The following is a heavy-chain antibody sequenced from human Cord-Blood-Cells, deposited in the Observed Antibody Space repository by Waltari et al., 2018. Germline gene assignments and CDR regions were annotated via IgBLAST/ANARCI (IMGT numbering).Heavy chain of an antibody. J-gene: IGHJ5*02. CDR1: GFTVSSNY. D-gene: IGHD6-13*01. V-gene: IGHV3-53*02. CDR3: ARDVFSSRGNWFDP. Sequence: EVQLVETGGGLIQPGGSLRLSCAASGFTVSSNYMSWVRQVPGKGLGWVSVIYRGGSTYYADAMKGRFTISRDNSKNTLYLQMNSLRAEDTAVYYCARDVFSSRGNWFDPWGQGTLVTVSS. CDR2: IYRGGST.